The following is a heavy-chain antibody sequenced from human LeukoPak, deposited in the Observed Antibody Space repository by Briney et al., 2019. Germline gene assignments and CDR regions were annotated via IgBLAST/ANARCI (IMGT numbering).Heavy chain of an antibody. V-gene: IGHV3-30*18. Sequence: GGSLSLSCAASGFTYSRYRMRWLRQAPGKGLEWVALISYDGNNKYYADSVKGRFTISRDTSKNTLYLQMNSLRVEDTAVYFCGKDHRGDILAGSVFDYWGQGTLSPSP. J-gene: IGHJ4*02. CDR1: GFTYSRYR. D-gene: IGHD3-9*01. CDR3: GKDHRGDILAGSVFDY. CDR2: ISYDGNNK.